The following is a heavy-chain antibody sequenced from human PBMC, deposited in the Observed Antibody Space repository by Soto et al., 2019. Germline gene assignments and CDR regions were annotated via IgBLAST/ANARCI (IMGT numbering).Heavy chain of an antibody. J-gene: IGHJ3*02. V-gene: IGHV5-10-1*01. CDR3: ARHVGAMHXSGAFDI. CDR1: GYSFTSYW. Sequence: GESLKISCKGSGYSFTSYWISWVRQMPGKGLEWMGRIDPSDSYTNYSPSFQGHVTISADKSISTAYLQWSSLKASDTAMYYCARHVGAMHXSGAFDIWGQGTMVTVSS. CDR2: IDPSDSYT. D-gene: IGHD1-26*01.